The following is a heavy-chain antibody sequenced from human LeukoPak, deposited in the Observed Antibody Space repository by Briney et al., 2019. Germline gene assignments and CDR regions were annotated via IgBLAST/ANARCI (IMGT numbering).Heavy chain of an antibody. CDR3: ASAAGSSWFY. V-gene: IGHV3-7*01. CDR2: IKQDGSEK. J-gene: IGHJ4*02. Sequence: PGGSLRLSCAASGFTFSSYWMSWVRQAPGKGLEWVANIKQDGSEKYYVDSVKGRFTISRDNAKNSLYLPMNSLRSEDTAVYYCASAAGSSWFYWGQGTLVTVSS. D-gene: IGHD6-13*01. CDR1: GFTFSSYW.